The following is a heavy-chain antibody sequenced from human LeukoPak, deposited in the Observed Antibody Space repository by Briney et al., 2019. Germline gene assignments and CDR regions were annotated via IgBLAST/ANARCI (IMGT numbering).Heavy chain of an antibody. CDR1: GGSFSGYY. J-gene: IGHJ4*02. Sequence: SETLSLTCAVYGGSFSGYYWSWIRQPPGKGLEWIGEINHSGSTNYNPSLKSRVTISVDTSKNQFSLKLSSVTAADTAVYYCARGRGDYVSSGYYFRFRVEYYFDYWGQGTLVTVSS. CDR3: ARGRGDYVSSGYYFRFRVEYYFDY. CDR2: INHSGST. V-gene: IGHV4-34*01. D-gene: IGHD3-22*01.